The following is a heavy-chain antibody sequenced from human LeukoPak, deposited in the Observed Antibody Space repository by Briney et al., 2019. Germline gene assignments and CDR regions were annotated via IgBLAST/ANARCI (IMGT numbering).Heavy chain of an antibody. CDR3: ARDVASEVPAFDY. CDR1: GFTFSSYS. CDR2: ISSSSSYI. Sequence: GGSLRLSCAASGFTFSSYSMNWVRQAPGKGLEWVSSISSSSSYIYYADSVKGRFTISRDNAKNSLYLQMNSLRAEDTAVYYCARDVASEVPAFDYRGQGTLVTVSS. V-gene: IGHV3-21*01. J-gene: IGHJ4*02. D-gene: IGHD2-2*01.